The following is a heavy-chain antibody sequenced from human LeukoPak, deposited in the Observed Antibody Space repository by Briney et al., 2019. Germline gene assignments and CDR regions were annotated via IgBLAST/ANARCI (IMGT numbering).Heavy chain of an antibody. D-gene: IGHD3-3*01. CDR2: MNPNSGGT. CDR1: GYTLTIFD. V-gene: IGHV1-8*01. J-gene: IGHJ6*02. Sequence: ASVKVSCKVSGYTLTIFDINWVRQAPGQGPEWVGWMNPNSGGTVYAQNFQGRVTMTRDTSRGTAYMELNSLRSEDTAVYYCARGAISGVTSRGYGRDVWGQGTTVIVSS. CDR3: ARGAISGVTSRGYGRDV.